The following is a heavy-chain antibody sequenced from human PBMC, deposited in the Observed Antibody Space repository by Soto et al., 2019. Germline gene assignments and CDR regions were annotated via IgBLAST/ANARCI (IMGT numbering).Heavy chain of an antibody. CDR1: GGSFSGGGYY. D-gene: IGHD3-3*01. Sequence: PSETLSLTCTVSGGSFSGGGYYWSWIRQHPGKGLEWMGYISYSGSTKYKPSLQSRITISVETSKNQFSLRLTSVTAADTAIYFCARTSIFGVVLNAFDIWGQGTLVT. J-gene: IGHJ3*02. CDR3: ARTSIFGVVLNAFDI. CDR2: ISYSGST. V-gene: IGHV4-31*03.